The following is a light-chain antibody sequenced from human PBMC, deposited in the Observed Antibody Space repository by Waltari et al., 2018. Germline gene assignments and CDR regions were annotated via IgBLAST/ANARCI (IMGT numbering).Light chain of an antibody. CDR2: DAI. J-gene: IGLJ2*01. CDR3: GSFISSTTGI. CDR1: SSDVGGYKY. Sequence: QSALTHPDSVSGSPGQSITISCTGTSSDVGGYKYVSWYQQYQGKAPKVIIYDAINRPSGVSNRFSGSKSGNSASLTISGLQAEDEADYYCGSFISSTTGIFGGGTRLTVL. V-gene: IGLV2-14*03.